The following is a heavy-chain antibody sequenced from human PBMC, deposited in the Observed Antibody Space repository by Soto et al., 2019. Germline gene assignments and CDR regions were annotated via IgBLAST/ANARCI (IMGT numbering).Heavy chain of an antibody. CDR2: IFYSGST. J-gene: IGHJ4*02. V-gene: IGHV4-39*01. CDR1: GASISSRNYY. D-gene: IGHD2-8*01. CDR3: VRHPRIMVPRQHDYYFDT. Sequence: ETLSLTCNVSGASISSRNYYWVWIRHPPGKGLEWFGSIFYSGSTYYNPSLKSRVTISIVTSQNQFSLRLTSVTAADTAVYYCVRHPRIMVPRQHDYYFDTWGPGNLVTVSS.